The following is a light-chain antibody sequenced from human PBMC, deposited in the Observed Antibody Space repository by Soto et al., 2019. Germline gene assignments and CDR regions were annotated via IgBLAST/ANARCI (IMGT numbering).Light chain of an antibody. CDR3: QQYGDSPRT. CDR1: QSVSSSF. CDR2: GAS. V-gene: IGKV3-20*01. Sequence: EIVLTQPPGTLSLSPGDRATLSCRASQSVSSSFLAWYQQKAGQAPRLLIYGASSRATGIPDRFSGSGSGTDFTLTISRLEPEDFAVYYCQQYGDSPRTFGQGTKVEIK. J-gene: IGKJ2*02.